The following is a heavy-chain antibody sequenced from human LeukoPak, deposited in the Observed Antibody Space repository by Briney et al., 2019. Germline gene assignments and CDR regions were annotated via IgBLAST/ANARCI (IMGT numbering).Heavy chain of an antibody. CDR1: GGSIRSTTYY. D-gene: IGHD3-22*01. J-gene: IGHJ4*02. CDR2: IYHSGNT. CDR3: ARAPHFFDTSGSRYYFDY. Sequence: SETLSLTCSVSGGSIRSTTYYWGWIRQPPGKGLEWIGSIYHSGNTYYSPSLMSRVTISVDTSKNQFSLILRSVTAADTAVYYCARAPHFFDTSGSRYYFDYWGQGALVTVSS. V-gene: IGHV4-39*07.